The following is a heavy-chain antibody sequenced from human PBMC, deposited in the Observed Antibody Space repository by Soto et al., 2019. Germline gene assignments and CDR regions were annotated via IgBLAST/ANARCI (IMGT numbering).Heavy chain of an antibody. CDR1: GYTFTSYG. J-gene: IGHJ4*02. D-gene: IGHD3-22*01. V-gene: IGHV1-18*01. Sequence: QVQLVQSGAEVKKPGASVKVSCKASGYTFTSYGISWVRQAPGQGLEWMGWISAYNGNTNYAQKLQGRVTMTTDTSTRTDYMERRSLRYDDTAVYYCAIVLYYDSSGYPGWGQGTLVTGSS. CDR2: ISAYNGNT. CDR3: AIVLYYDSSGYPG.